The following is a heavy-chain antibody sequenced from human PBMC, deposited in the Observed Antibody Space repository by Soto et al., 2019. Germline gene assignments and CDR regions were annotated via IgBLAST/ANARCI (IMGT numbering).Heavy chain of an antibody. CDR3: ARLNLRIAVATDY. D-gene: IGHD6-19*01. J-gene: IGHJ4*02. CDR2: IYYSGST. Sequence: LSLTCTVSGGSISSGGYYWSWIRQHPGKGLEWIGYIYYSGSTYYNPSLKSRVTISVDTSKNQFSLKLSSVTAADTAVYYCARLNLRIAVATDYWGQGTLVTVSS. CDR1: GGSISSGGYY. V-gene: IGHV4-31*03.